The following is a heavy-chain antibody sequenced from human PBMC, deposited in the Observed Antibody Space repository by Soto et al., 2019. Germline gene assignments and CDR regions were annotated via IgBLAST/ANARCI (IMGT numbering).Heavy chain of an antibody. D-gene: IGHD3-16*01. CDR3: ARDLAEVADFGWFDP. CDR2: ISAYNGNT. V-gene: IGHV1-18*01. CDR1: GYTFTSYG. Sequence: GASVKVSCKASGYTFTSYGISWVRQAPGQGLEWMGWISAYNGNTNYAQKLQGRVTMTTDTSTSTAYMELRSLRSDDTAVYYCARDLAEVADFGWFDPWGQGTLVTVSS. J-gene: IGHJ5*02.